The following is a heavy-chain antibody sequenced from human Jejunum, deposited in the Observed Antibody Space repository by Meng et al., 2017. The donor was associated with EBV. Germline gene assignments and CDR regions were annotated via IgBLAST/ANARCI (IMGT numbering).Heavy chain of an antibody. CDR1: GGSVSSGGYY. Sequence: QVQLQASGPGLVKPSETLSLTCTVSGGSVSSGGYYWSWIRQPPGKGLEWIGCIYNSESTNYKSSLKSRVTISADTSKNQFSLRLSSVTAADTAVYYCARDQNGSYFAYWGQGTLVTVSS. J-gene: IGHJ4*02. V-gene: IGHV4-61*08. CDR3: ARDQNGSYFAY. CDR2: IYNSEST. D-gene: IGHD1-26*01.